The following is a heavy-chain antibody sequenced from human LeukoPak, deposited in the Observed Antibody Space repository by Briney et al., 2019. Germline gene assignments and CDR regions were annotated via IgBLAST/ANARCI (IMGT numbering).Heavy chain of an antibody. CDR1: GGSISSSRSY. CDR2: IYYNGDT. J-gene: IGHJ5*02. D-gene: IGHD4-11*01. Sequence: SKTLSLTCSVSGGSISSSRSYWGWIRQTPGKGLEWVGSIYYNGDTYYNPSFKSRVSMSVDTAKNQISLILTSVTAADTAVYYCSREGYSCPNWFDTWGQGTLVTVSS. V-gene: IGHV4-39*07. CDR3: SREGYSCPNWFDT.